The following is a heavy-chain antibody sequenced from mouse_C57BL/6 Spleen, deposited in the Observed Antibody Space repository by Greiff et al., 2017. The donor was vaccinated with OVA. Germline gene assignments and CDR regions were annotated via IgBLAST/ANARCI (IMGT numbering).Heavy chain of an antibody. Sequence: QVQLQQPGAELVKPGASVKMSCKASGYTFTSYWITWVKQRPGQGLEWIGDIYPGSGSTNYNEKFKSKATLTVDKSSSTAYMQLSSLTSEDSAVYYCARPSTMVTTGELDYWGQGTLVTVSA. CDR2: IYPGSGST. V-gene: IGHV1-55*01. J-gene: IGHJ3*01. D-gene: IGHD2-2*01. CDR3: ARPSTMVTTGELDY. CDR1: GYTFTSYW.